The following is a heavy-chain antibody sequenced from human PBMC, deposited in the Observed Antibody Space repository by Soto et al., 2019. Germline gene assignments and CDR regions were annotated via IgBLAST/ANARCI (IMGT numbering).Heavy chain of an antibody. CDR3: ARSKWGLNYYNGMDV. CDR2: INPKTAAT. CDR1: GYSFSDYF. J-gene: IGHJ6*02. Sequence: QVQLVQSGAEVKKSGASVKVSCKPSGYSFSDYFIQWVRQAPGQGLEWVAWINPKTAATNYAKKFQGRVSLTWDTSSTAAYMEMTRLTPEDTAVYYCARSKWGLNYYNGMDVWGQGTTVIVSS. V-gene: IGHV1-2*02. D-gene: IGHD1-26*01.